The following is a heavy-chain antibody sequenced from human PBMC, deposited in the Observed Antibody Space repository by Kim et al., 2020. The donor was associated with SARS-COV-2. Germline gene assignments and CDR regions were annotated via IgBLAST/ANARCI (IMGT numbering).Heavy chain of an antibody. V-gene: IGHV4-34*01. CDR2: SN. CDR3: ARERTGAFDI. Sequence: SNNDTPSLKSRVTRSGDTAKMHFSLKLSSVTAADTAVYYCARERTGAFDIWGQGTMVTVSS. J-gene: IGHJ3*02.